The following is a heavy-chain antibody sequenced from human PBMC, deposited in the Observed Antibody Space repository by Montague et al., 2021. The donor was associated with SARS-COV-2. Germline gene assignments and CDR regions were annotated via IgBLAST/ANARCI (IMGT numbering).Heavy chain of an antibody. J-gene: IGHJ4*01. CDR1: GEPISGFF. D-gene: IGHD2-15*01. V-gene: IGHV4-4*07. CDR2: IYSSGGT. CDR3: ARGVVAAAQVVDY. Sequence: SETLSLTCSVSGEPISGFFWNWIRQPPGKGLEWIGRIYSSGGTNXNPSLKSRVTMSVDTSKNQFSLKVNSVTAADTAMYYCARGVVAAAQVVDYWGRGTMVTVSS.